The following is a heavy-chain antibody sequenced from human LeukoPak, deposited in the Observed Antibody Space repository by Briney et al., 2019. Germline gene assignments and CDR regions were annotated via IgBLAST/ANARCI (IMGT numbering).Heavy chain of an antibody. CDR1: GFTVSSNY. D-gene: IGHD2-15*01. V-gene: IGHV3-53*01. J-gene: IGHJ6*02. CDR3: ARLGGDYYYGMDV. Sequence: PGGSLRLSCAASGFTVSSNYMNWVRQAPGKGLEWVSVIYSGGSTYYADSVKGRFTISRDNSKNTVSLQMNSLRAEDTAVYYCARLGGDYYYGMDVWGQGTTVVVSS. CDR2: IYSGGST.